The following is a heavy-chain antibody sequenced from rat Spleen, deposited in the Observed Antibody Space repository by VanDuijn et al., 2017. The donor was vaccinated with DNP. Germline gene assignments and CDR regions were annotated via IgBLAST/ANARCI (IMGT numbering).Heavy chain of an antibody. D-gene: IGHD4-6*01. J-gene: IGHJ2*01. CDR2: IWAGGST. CDR1: GFALSTYN. V-gene: IGHV2-30*01. CDR3: ARENSYLGYFDY. Sequence: QVQLRESGPGLVQPSQTLSLTCAVSGFALSTYNVHWIRQPTGKGLEWMGIIWAGGSTEYNSPLNSRLSITRDTSKSQVFLKINSLQADDIATYYCARENSYLGYFDYWGQGVMVTVSS.